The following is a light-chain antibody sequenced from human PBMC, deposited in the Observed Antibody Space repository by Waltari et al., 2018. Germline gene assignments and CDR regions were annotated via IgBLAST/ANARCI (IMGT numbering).Light chain of an antibody. CDR3: QTWDTDIHVV. CDR2: LNSDGSH. J-gene: IGLJ2*01. Sequence: QFVLTQSPSASASLGASVKLTCTLSRGHTNYAIAWHQQQPKKGPRFLMKLNSDGSHTKGDGIPDRFSGSSSGAERFLTISGLQSEDEGDYYCQTWDTDIHVVFGGGTKL. CDR1: RGHTNYA. V-gene: IGLV4-69*01.